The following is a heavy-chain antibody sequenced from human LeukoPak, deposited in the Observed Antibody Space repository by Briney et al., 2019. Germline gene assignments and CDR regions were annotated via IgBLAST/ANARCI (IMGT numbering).Heavy chain of an antibody. Sequence: SETLSLTCAVYGGSFSGYYWSWIRQPPGKGLEWIGEINHSGSTNYNPSLKSRVTISVDTSKNQFSLKLSSVTAADTAVYYCARLRYHDYDYVWGSYRRYYFDYWGQGTLVTVSS. V-gene: IGHV4-34*01. D-gene: IGHD3-16*02. CDR2: INHSGST. CDR3: ARLRYHDYDYVWGSYRRYYFDY. CDR1: GGSFSGYY. J-gene: IGHJ4*02.